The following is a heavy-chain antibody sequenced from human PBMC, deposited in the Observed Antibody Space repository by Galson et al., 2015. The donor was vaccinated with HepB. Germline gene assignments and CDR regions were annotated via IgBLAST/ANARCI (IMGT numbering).Heavy chain of an antibody. CDR3: ARVLFDSRGYHYYYYYAMDV. Sequence: SLRLSCAASGFTFSDYSMNWVRQAPGKGLEWVSSISSSSSYIYYADSVKGRFTISRDNAKNSLYLQMNSLRAEDTVVYYCARVLFDSRGYHYYYYYAMDVWGQGTTVTVSS. CDR1: GFTFSDYS. V-gene: IGHV3-21*01. D-gene: IGHD3-22*01. J-gene: IGHJ6*02. CDR2: ISSSSSYI.